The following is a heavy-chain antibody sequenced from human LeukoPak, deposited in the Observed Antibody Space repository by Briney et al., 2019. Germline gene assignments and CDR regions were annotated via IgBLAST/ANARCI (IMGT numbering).Heavy chain of an antibody. CDR3: ARDEYDYVWGSYRRIDY. CDR1: GGTFSSYA. CDR2: INPNSGGT. J-gene: IGHJ4*02. D-gene: IGHD3-16*02. Sequence: ASVKVSCKASGGTFSSYAISWVRQAPGQGLEWMGRINPNSGGTNYAQKFQGRVTMTRDTSISTAYMELSRLRSDDTAVYYCARDEYDYVWGSYRRIDYWGQGTLVTVSS. V-gene: IGHV1-2*06.